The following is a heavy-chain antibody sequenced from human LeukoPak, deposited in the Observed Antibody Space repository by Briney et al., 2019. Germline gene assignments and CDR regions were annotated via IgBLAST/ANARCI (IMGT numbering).Heavy chain of an antibody. Sequence: VGSLRLSCAASGFTFSDHYMSWIRQAPGKGLEWASYISGSGSNIYYADSAKGRFTISRDSAKNSLYLQMNSLRAEDTAVYYCARGPIEGSIDYWGQGTLVTVSS. CDR1: GFTFSDHY. CDR3: ARGPIEGSIDY. V-gene: IGHV3-11*04. J-gene: IGHJ4*02. CDR2: ISGSGSNI. D-gene: IGHD3-22*01.